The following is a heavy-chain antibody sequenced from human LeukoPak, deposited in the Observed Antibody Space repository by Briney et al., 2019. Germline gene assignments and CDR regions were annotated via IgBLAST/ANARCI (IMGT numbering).Heavy chain of an antibody. J-gene: IGHJ4*02. CDR3: ARPSYCSSTSCSYYFDY. Sequence: GASVKVSCGASGYTFTSYGISWVRQAPGQGLEWMGWISAYNGNTNYAQKLQGRVTMTTDTSTSTAYMELRSLRSDDTAVYYCARPSYCSSTSCSYYFDYWGQGTLVTVSS. CDR2: ISAYNGNT. D-gene: IGHD2-2*01. CDR1: GYTFTSYG. V-gene: IGHV1-18*01.